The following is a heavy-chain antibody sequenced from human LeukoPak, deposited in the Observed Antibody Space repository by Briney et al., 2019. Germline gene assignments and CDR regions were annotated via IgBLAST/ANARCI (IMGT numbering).Heavy chain of an antibody. CDR3: ARTPPYYYYYYMDV. CDR2: IYHSGST. CDR1: GGSISSSNW. V-gene: IGHV4-4*02. J-gene: IGHJ6*03. Sequence: SETLSLTCAVSGGSISSSNWWSWVRQPPGKGLEWIGEIYHSGSTNYNPSLKSRVTISVDKSKNQFSLKLSSVTAADTAVYYCARTPPYYYYYYMDVWGKGTTVTVSS.